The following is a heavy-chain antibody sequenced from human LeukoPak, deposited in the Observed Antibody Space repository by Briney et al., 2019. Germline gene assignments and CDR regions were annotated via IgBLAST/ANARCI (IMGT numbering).Heavy chain of an antibody. J-gene: IGHJ2*01. CDR1: GGSFSGYY. CDR2: INHSGST. V-gene: IGHV4-34*01. CDR3: ARGLPLDL. Sequence: PSETLSLTCAVYGGSFSGYYWSWIRQPPGKGLEWIGEINHSGSTNYNPSLKSRVTISVDTSKNQFSLKLSSVTAADTAVYYCARGLPLDLWGRGTLVTVSS.